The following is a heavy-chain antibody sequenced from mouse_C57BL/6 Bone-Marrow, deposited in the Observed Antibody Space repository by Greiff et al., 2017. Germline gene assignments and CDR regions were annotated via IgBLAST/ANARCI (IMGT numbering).Heavy chain of an antibody. CDR1: GYTFTRYG. J-gene: IGHJ3*01. CDR2: IYPRSGNT. CDR3: AREGQLRLRFAY. Sequence: VKVVESGAELARPGASVKLSCKASGYTFTRYGISWVKQRTGQGLEWIGEIYPRSGNTYYNEKFKGKATLTADKSSSTAYMELRSLTSEDSAVYFCAREGQLRLRFAYWGQGTLVTVSA. D-gene: IGHD3-2*02. V-gene: IGHV1-81*01.